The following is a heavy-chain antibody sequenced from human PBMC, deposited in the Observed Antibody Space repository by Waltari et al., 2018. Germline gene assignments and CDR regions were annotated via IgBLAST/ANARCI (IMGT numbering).Heavy chain of an antibody. Sequence: QVQLQESGPGLVTPSETLSLTCTVSGGSISDYHWTWIRQPPGKGLEWIGYIYYYGSTNYNPSLARRVTISVDTSKNQFSLNLRSVTAADTAVYFCATLAGTGSSSYLHDYWGKGTLVTVSS. D-gene: IGHD6-6*01. CDR1: GGSISDYH. J-gene: IGHJ4*02. V-gene: IGHV4-59*01. CDR3: ATLAGTGSSSYLHDY. CDR2: IYYYGST.